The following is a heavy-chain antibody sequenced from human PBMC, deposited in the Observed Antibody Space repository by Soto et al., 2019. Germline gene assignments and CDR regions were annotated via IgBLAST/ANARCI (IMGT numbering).Heavy chain of an antibody. J-gene: IGHJ4*02. CDR3: AKSGPMKSYFDY. V-gene: IGHV3-23*01. CDR1: GFTFSTFT. Sequence: PGGSLRLSCAASGFTFSTFTMNWVRQAPGKGLEWVSAISPSGGSTYYADSVKGRFTISRDNSKNTLYLQMNSLRAEATAVYYCAKSGPMKSYFDYWGQGTLVTVSS. CDR2: ISPSGGST.